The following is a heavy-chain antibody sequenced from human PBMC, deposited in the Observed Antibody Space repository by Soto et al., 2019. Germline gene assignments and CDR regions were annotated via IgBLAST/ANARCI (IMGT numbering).Heavy chain of an antibody. V-gene: IGHV4-4*08. CDR3: ASAPNAHYVLFN. CDR1: GGSISSLH. Sequence: QVQLQESGPGLVKPSETRSLTCTVSGGSISSLHWNWIRQPPGKGLEWIGYIYSSGTTNYNPSLKSRFAISVDTSTNQFSLRLRSVTAPDTAVYYCASAPNAHYVLFNWGQGTLVTVSS. J-gene: IGHJ4*02. CDR2: IYSSGTT. D-gene: IGHD2-15*01.